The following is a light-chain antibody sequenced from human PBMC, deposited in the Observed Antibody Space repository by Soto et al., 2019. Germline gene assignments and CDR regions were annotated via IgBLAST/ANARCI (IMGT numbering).Light chain of an antibody. Sequence: QSVLTQPASVSGSPGQSITISCTGTSSDVGGYNYVSWYQQHPGKAPKFMIYDVSNRPSGVSNRFSGSKSGNTASLTISGLQAEDEADYYCTSYTNSNTRQIVFGTGTRSPS. CDR3: TSYTNSNTRQIV. J-gene: IGLJ1*01. CDR1: SSDVGGYNY. CDR2: DVS. V-gene: IGLV2-14*01.